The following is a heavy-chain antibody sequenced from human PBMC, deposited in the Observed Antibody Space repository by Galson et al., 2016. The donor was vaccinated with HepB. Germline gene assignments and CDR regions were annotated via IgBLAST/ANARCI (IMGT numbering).Heavy chain of an antibody. D-gene: IGHD6-19*01. CDR3: AREAVTGTVLGIDY. V-gene: IGHV4-39*07. CDR1: GGPMSSSSYY. J-gene: IGHJ4*02. CDR2: ISYSGTT. Sequence: SETLSLTCTVSGGPMSSSSYYWGWFRQPPGKGLKWIGSISYSGTTFYNPSLKSRVTMSVDTSKNHFSLILSSVTAADTAVYYCAREAVTGTVLGIDYWGQGTLVTVAS.